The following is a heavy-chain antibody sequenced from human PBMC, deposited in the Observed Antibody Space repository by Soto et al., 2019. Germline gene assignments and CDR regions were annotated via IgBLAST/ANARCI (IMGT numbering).Heavy chain of an antibody. CDR2: IYSGGST. Sequence: GGSLRLSCAASGFIVSSNYMTWVRQAPGKGLEWVSIIYSGGSTYYADSVKGRFTISRDNSKNTLYLQMNSLRAEDTAVYYCARGYSGYDNAIDYWGQGTLVTVSS. V-gene: IGHV3-53*01. CDR3: ARGYSGYDNAIDY. D-gene: IGHD5-12*01. J-gene: IGHJ4*02. CDR1: GFIVSSNY.